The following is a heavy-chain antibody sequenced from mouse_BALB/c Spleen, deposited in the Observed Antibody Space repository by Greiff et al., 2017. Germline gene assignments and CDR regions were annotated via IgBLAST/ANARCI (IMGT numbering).Heavy chain of an antibody. D-gene: IGHD2-14*01. CDR2: IYPGSGNT. CDR3: NVGYGYFDY. J-gene: IGHJ2*01. Sequence: VKLMESGAELARPGASVKLSCKASGYTFTDYYINWVKQRTGQGLEWIGEIYPGSGNTYYNEKFKGKATLTADKSSSTAYMQLSSLTSEETAVYYCNVGYGYFDYWGQGTTLTVSS. CDR1: GYTFTDYY. V-gene: IGHV1-77*01.